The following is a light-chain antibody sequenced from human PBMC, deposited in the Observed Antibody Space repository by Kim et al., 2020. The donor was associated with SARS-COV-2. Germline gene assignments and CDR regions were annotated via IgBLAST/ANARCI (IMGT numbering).Light chain of an antibody. CDR1: NLGTKY. V-gene: IGLV3-1*01. CDR2: QDT. Sequence: SYELTQPPSVSVSPGQTASITCSGNNLGTKYANWFQQKPGQSPVLVIYQDTKRPSGVPERFSGSNSGNTATLTISGTQAMDEGDYYCQAWDNNSGVFGTGTQLTVL. CDR3: QAWDNNSGV. J-gene: IGLJ7*01.